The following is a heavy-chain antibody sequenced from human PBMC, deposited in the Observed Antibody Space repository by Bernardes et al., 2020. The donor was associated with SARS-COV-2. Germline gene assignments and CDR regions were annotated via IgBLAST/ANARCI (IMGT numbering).Heavy chain of an antibody. Sequence: SETLSLTCTVSGGSISSSSYYWGWIRQPPGKGLEWIGSIYYSGSTYYNPSLKSRVTISVDTSKNQFSLKLSSVTAADTAVYYCARALRPGYCSSTSCYTLYYFDYWGQGTLVTVSS. V-gene: IGHV4-39*07. CDR1: GGSISSSSYY. CDR3: ARALRPGYCSSTSCYTLYYFDY. CDR2: IYYSGST. D-gene: IGHD2-2*02. J-gene: IGHJ4*02.